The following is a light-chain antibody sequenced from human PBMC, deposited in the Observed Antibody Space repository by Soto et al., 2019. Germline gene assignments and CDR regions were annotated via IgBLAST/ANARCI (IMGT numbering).Light chain of an antibody. CDR2: DVS. V-gene: IGLV2-11*01. CDR3: CSYAGSYTFVV. J-gene: IGLJ2*01. CDR1: SSDVVGYNY. Sequence: QSVLTQPRSVSGSPGQSVTISCTGTSSDVVGYNYVSWYQQYPGKAPKLMIYDVSQRTSGVPDRFSGSKSGNTASLTISGLQAEDEADYYCCSYAGSYTFVVFGGGTKLTVL.